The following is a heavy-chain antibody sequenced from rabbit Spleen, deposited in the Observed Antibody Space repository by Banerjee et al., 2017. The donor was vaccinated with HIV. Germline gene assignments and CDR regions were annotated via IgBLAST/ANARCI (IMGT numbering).Heavy chain of an antibody. J-gene: IGHJ4*01. V-gene: IGHV1S40*01. CDR3: VREAGYGGYGDGNL. D-gene: IGHD6-1*01. Sequence: QSLEESGGDLVKPEGSLTLTCKASGFTISSSYCMTWVRQAPGRGLEYIGTIYDGGNTYYASWVNGRFTVSSDNAQNTLYLQLNSLTAADTATYFCVREAGYGGYGDGNLWGPGTLVTVS. CDR2: IYDGGNT. CDR1: GFTISSSYC.